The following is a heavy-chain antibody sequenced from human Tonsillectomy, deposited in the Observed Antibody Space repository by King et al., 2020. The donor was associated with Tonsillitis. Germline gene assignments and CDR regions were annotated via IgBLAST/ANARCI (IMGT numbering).Heavy chain of an antibody. V-gene: IGHV4-59*01. Sequence: VQLQESGPGLVKPSETLSLTCTVSGGSISSYYWTWIRQPPGKKLEWIGYIYYTGRTNYNPSLMSRVTMSLDTSKNQFSLKLRSVTAADTAVYYCARVHIVQAWVIAPWGQGTPVSVSS. D-gene: IGHD3-16*02. J-gene: IGHJ5*02. CDR1: GGSISSYY. CDR2: IYYTGRT. CDR3: ARVHIVQAWVIAP.